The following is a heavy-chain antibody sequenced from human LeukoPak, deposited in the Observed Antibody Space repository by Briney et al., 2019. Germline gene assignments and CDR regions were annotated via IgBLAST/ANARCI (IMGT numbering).Heavy chain of an antibody. CDR3: ARDYRGYYGMDV. Sequence: GGSLRLSCAGSEFTFSYYAMTWVRQAPGKGLEWVSTITGSGGNTYYADSVKGRFTISRDNSKNTLYLQMNSLRAEDTAVYYCARDYRGYYGMDVWGQGTTVTVSS. CDR2: ITGSGGNT. J-gene: IGHJ6*02. CDR1: EFTFSYYA. D-gene: IGHD1-14*01. V-gene: IGHV3-23*01.